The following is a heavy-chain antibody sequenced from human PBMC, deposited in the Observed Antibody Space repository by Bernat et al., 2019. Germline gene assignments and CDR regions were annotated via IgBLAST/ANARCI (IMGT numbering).Heavy chain of an antibody. Sequence: VQLVESGGGVVQPGRSLRLSCAHSGFNLSIYAMYWVRQAPGKGLEWVALISYDGNNKNYADSVKGRFTISRDNSRNTLYLQMNNLKAEDTAVYCCARERTKYNWSPDGLEDWGQGTLVTVSS. D-gene: IGHD1-20*01. CDR1: GFNLSIYA. J-gene: IGHJ4*02. CDR3: ARERTKYNWSPDGLED. V-gene: IGHV3-30*04. CDR2: ISYDGNNK.